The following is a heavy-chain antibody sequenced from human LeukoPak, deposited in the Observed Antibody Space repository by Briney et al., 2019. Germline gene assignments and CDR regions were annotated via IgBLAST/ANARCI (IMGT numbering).Heavy chain of an antibody. CDR2: ISAYNGNT. D-gene: IGHD2-2*01. J-gene: IGHJ6*02. V-gene: IGHV1-18*01. CDR3: ARDVVVPAAIGYYGMDV. Sequence: ASVRVSCKASGYIFTSYGISWVRQAPGQGLEWMGWISAYNGNTNYAQKLQGRVTMTTDTSTSTAYMELRSLRSDDTAVYYCARDVVVPAAIGYYGMDVWGQGTTVTVSS. CDR1: GYIFTSYG.